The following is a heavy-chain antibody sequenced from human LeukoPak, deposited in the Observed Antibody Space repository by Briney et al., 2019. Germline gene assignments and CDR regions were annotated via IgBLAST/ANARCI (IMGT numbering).Heavy chain of an antibody. CDR2: ISAYNGNT. Sequence: ASVTVSCKASGGTFSSYAISWVRQAPGQGLEWMGWISAYNGNTNYAQKLQGRATMTTDTSTSTAYMELRSLRSDDTAVYYCARAITFGGVIVNRTVDDAFDIWGQGTMVTVSS. CDR3: ARAITFGGVIVNRTVDDAFDI. D-gene: IGHD3-16*02. V-gene: IGHV1-18*01. CDR1: GGTFSSYA. J-gene: IGHJ3*02.